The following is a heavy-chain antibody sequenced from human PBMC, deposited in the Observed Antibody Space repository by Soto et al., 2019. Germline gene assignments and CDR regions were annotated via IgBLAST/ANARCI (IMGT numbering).Heavy chain of an antibody. CDR2: ISYDGSNK. CDR1: GFTFSSYA. Sequence: PGGSLRLSCAASGFTFSSYAMHWVRQAPGKGLEWVAVISYDGSNKYYADSVKGRFTISRDNSKNTLYLQMNSLRAEDTAVYYCARGDPYLEWLLNFDYWGQGTLVTVSS. CDR3: ARGDPYLEWLLNFDY. D-gene: IGHD3-3*01. V-gene: IGHV3-30-3*01. J-gene: IGHJ4*02.